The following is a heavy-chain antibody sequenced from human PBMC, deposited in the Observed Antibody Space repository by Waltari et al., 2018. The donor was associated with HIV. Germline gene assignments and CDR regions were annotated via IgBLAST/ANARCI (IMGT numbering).Heavy chain of an antibody. J-gene: IGHJ3*02. CDR1: GYTFTRYY. CDR3: ATQQRRAFDI. V-gene: IGHV1-46*01. CDR2: INPSGGST. Sequence: VQLLQSGAAVKKPGASVRVSCKASGYTFTRYYMHWGRQAPAQGVAWMGLINPSGGSTTYAKNFQGRVTMTRDTASITVYMELSSLTSEDTAVYYCATQQRRAFDIWGLGTMVAVSS. D-gene: IGHD1-1*01.